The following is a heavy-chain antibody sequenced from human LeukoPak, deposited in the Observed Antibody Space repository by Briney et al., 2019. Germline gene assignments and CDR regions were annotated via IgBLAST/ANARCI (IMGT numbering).Heavy chain of an antibody. CDR1: GGSFSGYY. CDR3: ATRPDDFWSGYKSGGWFDP. J-gene: IGHJ5*02. V-gene: IGHV4-34*01. Sequence: SETLSLTCAVYGGSFSGYYWSWIRQPPGKGLEWIGEINHSGSTNYNPSLKSRVTISVDTSKNQFSLKVSSVTAADTAVYYCATRPDDFWSGYKSGGWFDPWGQGTLVTVSS. D-gene: IGHD3-3*01. CDR2: INHSGST.